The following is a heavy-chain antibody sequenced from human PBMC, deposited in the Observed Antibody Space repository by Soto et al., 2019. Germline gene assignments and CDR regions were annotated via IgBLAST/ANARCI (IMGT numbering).Heavy chain of an antibody. J-gene: IGHJ4*02. CDR3: AKALGELSPESYDS. CDR1: GFTFISYA. V-gene: IGHV3-30*18. D-gene: IGHD3-16*02. CDR2: ISYDGSVK. Sequence: QVQLVESGGGVVQPGRSLRLSCAASGFTFISYAMHWVRQAPGKGLEWVAVISYDGSVKYYADSVKRRFTISRDNSTNTLNLQMTSLRAYDTAVYYCAKALGELSPESYDSWGQGTLITVSS.